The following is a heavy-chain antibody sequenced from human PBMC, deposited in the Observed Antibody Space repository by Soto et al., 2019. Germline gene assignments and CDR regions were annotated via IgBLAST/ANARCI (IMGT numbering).Heavy chain of an antibody. J-gene: IGHJ5*02. CDR1: SGSISSSNW. CDR2: IYHSGST. CDR3: ARDGGEYCSGGSCYEGRWFDP. Sequence: SETLSLTCAVSSGSISSSNWRSWVRQPPGKGLEWIGEIYHSGSTNYNPSLKSRVTISVDKSKNQFSLKLSSVTAADTAVYYCARDGGEYCSGGSCYEGRWFDPWGQGTLVTVSS. V-gene: IGHV4-4*02. D-gene: IGHD2-15*01.